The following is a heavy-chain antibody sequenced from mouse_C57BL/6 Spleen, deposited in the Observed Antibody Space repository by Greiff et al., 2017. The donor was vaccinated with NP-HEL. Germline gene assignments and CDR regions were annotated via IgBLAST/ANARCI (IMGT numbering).Heavy chain of an antibody. D-gene: IGHD2-1*01. CDR3: AREFHYGNYEYFDV. CDR2: ISDGGSYT. V-gene: IGHV5-4*01. CDR1: GFTFSSYA. J-gene: IGHJ1*03. Sequence: DVKLVESGGGLVKPGGSLKLSCAASGFTFSSYAMSWVRQTPEKRLEWVATISDGGSYTYYPDNVKGRFTISRDNAKNNLYLQMSHLKSEDTAMYYCAREFHYGNYEYFDVWGKGTTVTVSS.